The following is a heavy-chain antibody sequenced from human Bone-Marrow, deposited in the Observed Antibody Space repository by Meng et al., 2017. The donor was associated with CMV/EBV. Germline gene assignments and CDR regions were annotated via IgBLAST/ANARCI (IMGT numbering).Heavy chain of an antibody. CDR3: AREGSSNWFDP. CDR2: IYYSGST. Sequence: CTVSVGSITSGGYSWSWIRQHPGKGLEWIGYIYYSGSTYYNPSLKSRVTISVDTSKNQFSLNLSSVTAADTAVYYCAREGSSNWFDPWGQGTLVTVSS. V-gene: IGHV4-31*03. D-gene: IGHD6-6*01. CDR1: VGSITSGGYS. J-gene: IGHJ5*02.